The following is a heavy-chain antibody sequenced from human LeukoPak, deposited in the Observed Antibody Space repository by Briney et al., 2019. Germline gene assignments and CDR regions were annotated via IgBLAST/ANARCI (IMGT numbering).Heavy chain of an antibody. CDR1: GFTFNTYT. J-gene: IGHJ4*02. CDR3: ARAGGPVTPYYFDY. CDR2: ITASSTAI. D-gene: IGHD4-17*01. V-gene: IGHV3-21*01. Sequence: PGGSLRLSCAASGFTFNTYTMNWVRQAPGKGLEWVSSITASSTAIYSADSVKGRFTISRDNAKNFLYLQMNSLRAEDTAVYYCARAGGPVTPYYFDYWGQGTLVTVSS.